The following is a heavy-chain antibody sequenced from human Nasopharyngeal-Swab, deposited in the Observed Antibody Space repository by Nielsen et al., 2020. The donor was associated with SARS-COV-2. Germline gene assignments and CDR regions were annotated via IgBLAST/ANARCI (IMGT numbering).Heavy chain of an antibody. Sequence: GKSLKISCTASGFTFGDYAMSWFRQAPGKGLEWVGFIRSKAYGGTTEYAASVKGRFTISRDDSKSIAYLQMNSLKTEDTAVYYCTRARGATIRFADYWGQGTLVTVSS. CDR1: GFTFGDYA. CDR3: TRARGATIRFADY. D-gene: IGHD5-24*01. J-gene: IGHJ4*02. V-gene: IGHV3-49*03. CDR2: IRSKAYGGTT.